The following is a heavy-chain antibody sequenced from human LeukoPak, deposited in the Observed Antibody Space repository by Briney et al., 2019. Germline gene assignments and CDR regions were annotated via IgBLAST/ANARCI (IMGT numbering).Heavy chain of an antibody. D-gene: IGHD1-26*01. J-gene: IGHJ4*02. CDR2: IIPIFGTA. CDR1: GGTFSNCA. Sequence: SVKVSCKASGGTFSNCAVTWVRQAPGQGLEWMGGIIPIFGTANYAQKFQGRVTITADESTGTAYMELSSLRSEDTAVYYCARVGSGSYYDGGFDYWGQGTLVTVSS. CDR3: ARVGSGSYYDGGFDY. V-gene: IGHV1-69*13.